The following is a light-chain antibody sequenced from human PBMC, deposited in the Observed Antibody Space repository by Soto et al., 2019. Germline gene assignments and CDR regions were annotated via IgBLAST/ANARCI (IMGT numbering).Light chain of an antibody. V-gene: IGLV2-23*02. CDR1: SSDVGSYNL. CDR3: CSYGGRRTYV. J-gene: IGLJ1*01. CDR2: EVS. Sequence: QSVLTQPASVSGSPGQSITISCTGTSSDVGSYNLVSWYQQHPGKAPKLMIYEVSKRPSGVSNRFSGSKSANTASLTISGLQADDEADYYCCSYGGRRTYVFGTGTKVTVL.